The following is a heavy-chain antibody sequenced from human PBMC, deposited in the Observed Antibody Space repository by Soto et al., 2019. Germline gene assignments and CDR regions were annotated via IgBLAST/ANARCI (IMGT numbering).Heavy chain of an antibody. CDR3: ARAEVGATTY. J-gene: IGHJ4*02. V-gene: IGHV3-72*01. CDR1: GFTFSNHY. Sequence: EVPLVESGGGLVQPGGSLRLSCAASGFTFSNHYMDWVRQAPGKGLEWVGRSRDKGNSYSTEYAASVKGRFTISRDDSKNSLYLQLNSLKTEDTAVYYCARAEVGATTYWGQGTLVTVSS. D-gene: IGHD1-26*01. CDR2: SRDKGNSYST.